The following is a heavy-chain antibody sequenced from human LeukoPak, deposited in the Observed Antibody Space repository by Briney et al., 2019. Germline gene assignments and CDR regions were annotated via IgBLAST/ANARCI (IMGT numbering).Heavy chain of an antibody. D-gene: IGHD2-2*01. Sequence: SETLSLTCTVSGGSISSYYSSWIRQPPGKGLEWIVYIYYSGRTNYNPSLKSRVTISVDTSKNQFSLKLSSVTAADTAVYYCARHCSSTSCYGTYFDYWGQGTLSPSPQ. CDR1: GGSISSYY. V-gene: IGHV4-59*08. J-gene: IGHJ4*02. CDR3: ARHCSSTSCYGTYFDY. CDR2: IYYSGRT.